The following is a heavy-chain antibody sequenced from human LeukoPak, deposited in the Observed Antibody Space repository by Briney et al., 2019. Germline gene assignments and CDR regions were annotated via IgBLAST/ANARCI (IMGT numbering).Heavy chain of an antibody. J-gene: IGHJ4*02. CDR3: ARDLTTMTTS. D-gene: IGHD4-17*01. V-gene: IGHV3-23*01. Sequence: GGSLRLSCAVSGLTFSRYAMSWVRQAPGKGLEWVSAISESGSGTYYADSVKGRFTISRDNSKDTLSLQMNSLRAEDTAVYYCARDLTTMTTSWGQGTLVTVSS. CDR2: ISESGSGT. CDR1: GLTFSRYA.